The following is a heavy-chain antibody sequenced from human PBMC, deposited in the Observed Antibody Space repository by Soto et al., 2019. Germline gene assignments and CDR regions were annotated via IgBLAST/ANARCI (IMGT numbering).Heavy chain of an antibody. CDR3: ARLRDIVVEGEASYNGDY. CDR1: GGSFSGYY. J-gene: IGHJ4*02. D-gene: IGHD2-15*01. CDR2: INHSGST. Sequence: SETLSLTCAVYGGSFSGYYWSWIRQPPGKGLEWIGEINHSGSTNYNPSLKSRVTISVDTSKNQFSLKLSSVTAADTAVYYCARLRDIVVEGEASYNGDYWGQGTLVTVSS. V-gene: IGHV4-34*01.